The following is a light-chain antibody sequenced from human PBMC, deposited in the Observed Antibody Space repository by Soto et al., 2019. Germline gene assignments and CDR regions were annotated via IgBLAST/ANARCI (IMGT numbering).Light chain of an antibody. CDR2: EVS. Sequence: QSALTQPASVSGSPGQTITISCTGSDSDIGAYNYVSWYQHHPGKAPKLLIYEVSDQPSGVSHRFSGSKSANTASLTISGLQADAEADYYCASYTTSHIRVFGGGTKLTVL. CDR3: ASYTTSHIRV. V-gene: IGLV2-14*01. CDR1: DSDIGAYNY. J-gene: IGLJ3*02.